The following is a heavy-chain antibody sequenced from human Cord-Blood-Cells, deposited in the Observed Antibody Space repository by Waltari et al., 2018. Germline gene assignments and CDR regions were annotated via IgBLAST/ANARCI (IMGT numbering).Heavy chain of an antibody. D-gene: IGHD6-6*01. CDR3: ARSEYSSSSSIYYYYYYGMDV. V-gene: IGHV3-30-3*01. J-gene: IGHJ6*02. CDR1: GFTFSSYA. CDR2: ISYDGSNK. Sequence: QVQLVESGGGVVQPGRSLRLSCAASGFTFSSYAMHWVRQAAGKGLQWVAVISYDGSNKYYADSVKARFTISRDNSKNTLYLQMNSLRAEDTAVYYCARSEYSSSSSIYYYYYYGMDVWGQGTTVTVSS.